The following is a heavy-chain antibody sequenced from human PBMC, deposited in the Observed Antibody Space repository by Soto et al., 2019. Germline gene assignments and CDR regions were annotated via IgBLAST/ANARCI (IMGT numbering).Heavy chain of an antibody. D-gene: IGHD6-19*01. Sequence: QVQLEESGGGLVKPGGSLRLSCAASGFNFRDYYFNWIRRAPGKGLEWVSYISGSGSIIYYADSVKGRFTISRDNAKNSVYRQMNSLRDEDTAVYYCARDQDSSGKIHYDYGMDVWGQGTTVTVS. CDR1: GFNFRDYY. CDR2: ISGSGSII. CDR3: ARDQDSSGKIHYDYGMDV. J-gene: IGHJ6*02. V-gene: IGHV3-11*01.